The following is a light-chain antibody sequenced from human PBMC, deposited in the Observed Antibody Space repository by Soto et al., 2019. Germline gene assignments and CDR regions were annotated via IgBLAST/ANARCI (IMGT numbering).Light chain of an antibody. CDR1: SAHSSFA. CDR3: QAWGTGIQV. Sequence: QSVLTQSPSASASLGASVNLTCTVSSAHSSFAIAWHQQQPGKCPRYLMKVNNDGGHRKGDEIPDRFSGSSSGTERYLTISSLQSEDEADYYCQAWGTGIQVFGGGTKLTVL. CDR2: VNNDGGH. V-gene: IGLV4-69*01. J-gene: IGLJ3*02.